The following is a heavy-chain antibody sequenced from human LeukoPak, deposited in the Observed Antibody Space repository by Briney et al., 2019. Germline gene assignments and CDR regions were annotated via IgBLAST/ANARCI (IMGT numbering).Heavy chain of an antibody. V-gene: IGHV1-8*01. CDR1: GYTFTSYD. Sequence: SVKVSCKASGYTFTSYDINWVRQATGQGLEWMGWMNPNSGNTGYAQEFQGRVTMTRNTSISTAYMELSSLRSEDTAVYYCASILYDTERSAFDIWGQGTMVTVSS. J-gene: IGHJ3*02. CDR3: ASILYDTERSAFDI. CDR2: MNPNSGNT. D-gene: IGHD3-9*01.